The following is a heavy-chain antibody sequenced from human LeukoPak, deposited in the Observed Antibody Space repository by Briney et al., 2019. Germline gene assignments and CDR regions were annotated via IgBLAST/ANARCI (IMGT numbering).Heavy chain of an antibody. V-gene: IGHV3-33*01. Sequence: GGSLRLSCAASGFTFSNHGMHWVRQAPGKGLEWVAVIWYDGSKKYYGDSVKGRFTISRDNSMDTLFLEMNSLRAEDTAVYYCARDIAGSYYNGVDYWGQGTLVTVSS. CDR3: ARDIAGSYYNGVDY. CDR1: GFTFSNHG. J-gene: IGHJ4*02. CDR2: IWYDGSKK. D-gene: IGHD3-10*01.